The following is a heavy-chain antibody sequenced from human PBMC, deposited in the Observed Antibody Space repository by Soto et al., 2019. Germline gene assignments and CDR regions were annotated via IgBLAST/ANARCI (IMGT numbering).Heavy chain of an antibody. Sequence: PGGSLRLSCAASGFTFSSYGMHWVRQAPGKGLEWVAFIWHDGGNKFYAESVKGRCTISRDNCKNTLYLQMTSLSAEDTAMYYCARDGDVNTGFGKDYWGQGTLVTVSS. V-gene: IGHV3-33*08. CDR1: GFTFSSYG. D-gene: IGHD3-16*01. CDR3: ARDGDVNTGFGKDY. CDR2: IWHDGGNK. J-gene: IGHJ4*02.